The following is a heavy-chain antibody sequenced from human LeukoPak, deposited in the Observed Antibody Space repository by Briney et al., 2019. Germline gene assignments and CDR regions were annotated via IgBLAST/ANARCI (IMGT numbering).Heavy chain of an antibody. CDR2: ISYDGSNK. CDR1: GFTFSSYG. J-gene: IGHJ4*02. V-gene: IGHV3-30*03. D-gene: IGHD5-12*01. Sequence: GGSLRLSCAASGFTFSSYGMHWVRQAPGKGLEWVAVISYDGSNKYYADSVKGRFTISRDNAKNSLYLQMNSLRDEDTAVYYCARERGYGGYAYDYWGQGTLVTVSP. CDR3: ARERGYGGYAYDY.